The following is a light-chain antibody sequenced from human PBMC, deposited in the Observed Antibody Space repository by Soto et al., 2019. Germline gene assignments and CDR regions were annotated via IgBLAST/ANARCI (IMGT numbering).Light chain of an antibody. CDR2: GAS. V-gene: IGKV3-20*01. Sequence: EIVLTQSPGTLSLSPGERATLSCRASQSVSTNYLAWYQQKPGQAPRLLIYGASSRATGIPDRFSGSGSGTDFTLTISTLEPEDFAVYYCQLFGSSPRYTFGQGTNLEIK. CDR1: QSVSTNY. J-gene: IGKJ2*01. CDR3: QLFGSSPRYT.